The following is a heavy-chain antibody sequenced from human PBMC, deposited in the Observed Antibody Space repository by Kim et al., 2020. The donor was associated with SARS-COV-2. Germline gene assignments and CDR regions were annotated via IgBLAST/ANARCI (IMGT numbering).Heavy chain of an antibody. CDR2: TT. J-gene: IGHJ4*02. Sequence: TTDYAAPVKGRFTISRDDSKNTLYLQMNSLKTEDTAVYYCTTDGDYAFDYWGQGTLVTVSS. D-gene: IGHD4-17*01. V-gene: IGHV3-15*01. CDR3: TTDGDYAFDY.